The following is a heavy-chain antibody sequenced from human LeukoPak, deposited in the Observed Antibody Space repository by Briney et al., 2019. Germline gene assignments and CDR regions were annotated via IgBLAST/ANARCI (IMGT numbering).Heavy chain of an antibody. Sequence: ASVKVSCKASGYTFTGYYMHWVRQAPGQGLEWMGWINPNSGGTNYAQKFQGRVTMTRDTSISTAYMELSRLRSDDTAVYYCARDIIMVTYWFDPWGQGTLVTVSS. D-gene: IGHD5-18*01. CDR2: INPNSGGT. J-gene: IGHJ5*02. CDR1: GYTFTGYY. V-gene: IGHV1-2*02. CDR3: ARDIIMVTYWFDP.